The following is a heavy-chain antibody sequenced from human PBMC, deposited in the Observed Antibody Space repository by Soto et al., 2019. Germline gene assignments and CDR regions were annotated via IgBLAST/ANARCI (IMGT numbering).Heavy chain of an antibody. CDR2: IYYSGST. J-gene: IGHJ3*02. V-gene: IGHV4-31*01. D-gene: IGHD3-10*01. CDR1: GGSINSGDYY. CDR3: ARVRGLAFDI. Sequence: QVQLQESGPGLVKPSQTLSLNCSVSGGSINSGDYYWSWIRQHAGQGLEWIGSIYYSGSTYYNPSLKSPVTISIGTSNNQFSLEMSSVPAADTAGYYCARVRGLAFDIRGQATMVTFSS.